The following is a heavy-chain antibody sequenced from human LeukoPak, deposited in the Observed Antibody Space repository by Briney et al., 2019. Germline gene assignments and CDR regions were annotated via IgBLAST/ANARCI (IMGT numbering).Heavy chain of an antibody. CDR1: GFTSSSYE. CDR2: ISSSGSTI. J-gene: IGHJ3*02. V-gene: IGHV3-48*03. Sequence: QPGGSLRLSCAASGFTSSSYEMNWVRPAPGKGLEWVSYISSSGSTIYYADSVKGRFTISRDNAKNSLYLQMNSLRAEDTAVYYCARARYNWNGDAFDIWGQGTMVTVSS. CDR3: ARARYNWNGDAFDI. D-gene: IGHD1-20*01.